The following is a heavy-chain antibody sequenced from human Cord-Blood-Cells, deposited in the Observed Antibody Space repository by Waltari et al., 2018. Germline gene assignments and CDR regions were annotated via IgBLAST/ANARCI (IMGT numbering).Heavy chain of an antibody. J-gene: IGHJ6*02. D-gene: IGHD2-8*02. V-gene: IGHV1-46*01. Sequence: QVQLVQSGAEVKKPGASVKVSCKASGYTFTSYYMHWVRQAPGQGLEWMGIINPSGGSTSYAQKFQGRVTMTRDTSTSTVYMELSSLRSEDTAVYYCARWDSTVVSYYYYGMDVWGQGTTVTVSS. CDR2: INPSGGST. CDR3: ARWDSTVVSYYYYGMDV. CDR1: GYTFTSYY.